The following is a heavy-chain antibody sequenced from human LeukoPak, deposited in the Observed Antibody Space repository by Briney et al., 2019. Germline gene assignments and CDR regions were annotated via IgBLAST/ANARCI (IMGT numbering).Heavy chain of an antibody. CDR2: IYYSGST. Sequence: SETLSLTCTVSGGSISSYYWSWIRQPPGKGLEWIGYIYYSGSTNYNPSLKSRVTISVDTSKNQFSLKLSSVTAADTAVYYCASGANWNYGSHYHYYGMDVWGQGTTVTVSS. CDR1: GGSISSYY. J-gene: IGHJ6*02. V-gene: IGHV4-59*01. D-gene: IGHD1-7*01. CDR3: ASGANWNYGSHYHYYGMDV.